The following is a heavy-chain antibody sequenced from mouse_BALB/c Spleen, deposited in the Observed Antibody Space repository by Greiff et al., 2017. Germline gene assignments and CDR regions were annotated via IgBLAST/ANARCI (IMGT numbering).Heavy chain of an antibody. CDR2: IWSGGST. D-gene: IGHD2-1*01. CDR1: GFSLTSYG. CDR3: ARNSGGNYAYWYFDV. V-gene: IGHV2-2*02. J-gene: IGHJ1*01. Sequence: VMLVESGPGLVQPSQSLSITCTVSGFSLTSYGVHWVRQSPGKGLEWLGVIWSGGSTDYNAAFISRLSISKDNSKSQVFFKMNSLQANDTAIYYCARNSGGNYAYWYFDVWGAGTTVTVSS.